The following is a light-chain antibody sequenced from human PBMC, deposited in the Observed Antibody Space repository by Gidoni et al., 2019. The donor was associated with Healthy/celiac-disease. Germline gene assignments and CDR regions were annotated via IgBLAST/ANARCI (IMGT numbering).Light chain of an antibody. CDR1: QGISNY. CDR3: QKYNSARIT. CDR2: AAS. J-gene: IGKJ3*01. V-gene: IGKV1-27*01. Sequence: DIQMTQSPSSLSASVGYRVTITCRASQGISNYLVWYQQKPGKVPKLLIYAASTLQSGVPSRFSGIGSGTDFTLTISSLQPEDVATYYFQKYNSARITFGPXTKVEIK.